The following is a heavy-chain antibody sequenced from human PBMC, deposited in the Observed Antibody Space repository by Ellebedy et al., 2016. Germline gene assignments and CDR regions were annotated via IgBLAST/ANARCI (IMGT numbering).Heavy chain of an antibody. CDR3: ARAIVGATTFDY. J-gene: IGHJ4*02. D-gene: IGHD1-26*01. V-gene: IGHV4-39*01. CDR2: IYYSGST. CDR1: GGSISSSSYY. Sequence: SETLSLTCTVSGGSISSSSYYWGWIRQPPGKGLEWIGSIYYSGSTYYNPSLKSRVTISVDTSKNQFSLKLSSVTAADTAVYYCARAIVGATTFDYWGQGTLVTVSS.